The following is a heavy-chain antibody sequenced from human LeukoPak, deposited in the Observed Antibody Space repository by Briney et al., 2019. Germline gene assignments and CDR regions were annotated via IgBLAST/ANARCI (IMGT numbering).Heavy chain of an antibody. J-gene: IGHJ4*02. D-gene: IGHD3-3*01. V-gene: IGHV3-23*01. Sequence: GSLRLSCAASGFTFSSYAMSWVRQAPGKGLEWVSAISGSGVSTYYADSVKGRFTISRDNSQNTLYLQMNSLRAEDTAVYYCAKDYSFTIFGVGNFDCWGQGTLVTVSS. CDR3: AKDYSFTIFGVGNFDC. CDR1: GFTFSSYA. CDR2: ISGSGVST.